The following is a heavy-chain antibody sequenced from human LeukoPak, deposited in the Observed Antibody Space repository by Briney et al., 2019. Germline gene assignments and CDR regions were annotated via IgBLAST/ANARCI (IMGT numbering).Heavy chain of an antibody. D-gene: IGHD4-17*01. J-gene: IGHJ4*02. CDR3: AKATTVTPSLYYFDY. CDR1: GFTFSSYS. Sequence: GGSLRLSCAASGFTFSSYSMNWVRQAPGKGLEWVSSISSSSSYIYYADSVKGRFTISRDNAKNTLYLQMNSLRAEDTAVYYCAKATTVTPSLYYFDYWGQGTLVTVSS. CDR2: ISSSSSYI. V-gene: IGHV3-21*04.